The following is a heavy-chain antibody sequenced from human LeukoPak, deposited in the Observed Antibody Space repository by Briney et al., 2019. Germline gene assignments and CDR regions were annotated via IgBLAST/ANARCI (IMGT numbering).Heavy chain of an antibody. CDR1: GGSFSGYY. CDR3: AGDGSSWDYDY. CDR2: INHSGST. Sequence: PSGTLSLTCAVYGGSFSGYYWSWIRQPPGKGLEWIGEINHSGSTNYNPSLKSRVTISVDTSKNQFSLKLSSVTAADTAVYYCAGDGSSWDYDYWGQGTLVTVSS. V-gene: IGHV4-34*01. J-gene: IGHJ4*02. D-gene: IGHD2-2*01.